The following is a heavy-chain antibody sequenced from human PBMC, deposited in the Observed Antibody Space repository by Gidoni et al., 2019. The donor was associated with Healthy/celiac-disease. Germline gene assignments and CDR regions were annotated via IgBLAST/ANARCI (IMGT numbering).Heavy chain of an antibody. CDR1: GGSFSGYY. CDR3: ARGSRIAARDYYYGMDV. D-gene: IGHD6-6*01. CDR2: INHSGST. Sequence: QVQLQQWGAGLLKHSETLSLTCAVYGGSFSGYYWSWIRQPPGKGLEWIGEINHSGSTNYNPSLKSRVTISVDTSKNQFSLKLSSVTAADTAVYYCARGSRIAARDYYYGMDVWGQGTTVTVSS. V-gene: IGHV4-34*01. J-gene: IGHJ6*02.